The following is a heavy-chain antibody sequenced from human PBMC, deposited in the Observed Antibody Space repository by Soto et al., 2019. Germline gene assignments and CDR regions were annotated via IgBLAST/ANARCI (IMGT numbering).Heavy chain of an antibody. CDR3: AKLAVADTGYFDY. Sequence: PGGSLRLSCAASGFTFSSYAVSWVRQAPGKGLEWVSAISGSGGSTYYAGSVKGRFTISRDNSKNTLYLQMNSLRAEDTAVYYCAKLAVADTGYFDYWGQGTLVTVSS. J-gene: IGHJ4*02. CDR2: ISGSGGST. D-gene: IGHD6-19*01. V-gene: IGHV3-23*01. CDR1: GFTFSSYA.